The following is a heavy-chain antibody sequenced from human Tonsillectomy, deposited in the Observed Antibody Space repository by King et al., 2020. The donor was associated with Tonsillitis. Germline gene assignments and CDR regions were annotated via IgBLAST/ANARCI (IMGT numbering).Heavy chain of an antibody. CDR1: GFTFSSYS. CDR2: ISSTSSYI. CDR3: AKIAAAGIYYYYMDV. J-gene: IGHJ6*03. D-gene: IGHD6-13*01. Sequence: VQLVESGGGLVKPGGSLRLSCAASGFTFSSYSMNWVRQAPGKGLEWLSSISSTSSYIYYADSVKGRFTISRDNAKNSLYLQMNSLRAEDTAVYYCAKIAAAGIYYYYMDVWGKGTTVTVSS. V-gene: IGHV3-21*01.